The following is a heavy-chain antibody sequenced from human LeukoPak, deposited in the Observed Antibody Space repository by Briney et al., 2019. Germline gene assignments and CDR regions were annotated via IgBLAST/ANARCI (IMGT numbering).Heavy chain of an antibody. D-gene: IGHD3-10*01. Sequence: GASVKVSCKASGYSITDYYMHWVRQAPGQGLEWMGWISPRSGDTSYAQKFQGRVTMTRDTSINTVDMDLSGLTSDDTAVFYCARGREIHGGSDTKLDDYWGQGTLVTVSS. V-gene: IGHV1-2*02. CDR1: GYSITDYY. CDR2: ISPRSGDT. J-gene: IGHJ4*02. CDR3: ARGREIHGGSDTKLDDY.